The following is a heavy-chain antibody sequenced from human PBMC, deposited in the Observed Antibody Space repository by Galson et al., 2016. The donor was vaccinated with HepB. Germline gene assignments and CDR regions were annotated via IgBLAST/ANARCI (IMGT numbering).Heavy chain of an antibody. CDR2: INSDGRNT. D-gene: IGHD2-15*01. V-gene: IGHV3-64*02. Sequence: SLRLSCAASGFDFNNFPMHWVRQAPGKGLEYVSSINSDGRNTYYGDSVKDRFIISRDSSKNTLFLQMGRMRLEDMAVYYCARAGGYCRNKTCGGLDVWGQRTTVIVS. CDR1: GFDFNNFP. CDR3: ARAGGYCRNKTCGGLDV. J-gene: IGHJ6*02.